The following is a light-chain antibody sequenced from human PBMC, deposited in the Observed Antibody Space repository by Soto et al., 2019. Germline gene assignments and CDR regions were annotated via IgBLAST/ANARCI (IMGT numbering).Light chain of an antibody. CDR1: QSISSY. CDR3: QQSDSIPQWT. J-gene: IGKJ1*01. V-gene: IGKV1-39*01. Sequence: HMTQSPSSLSASVGYIVTITCRASQSISSYLNWYRQKPGKAPKLLIYAASSLQSGVPSRFSGSGSGTDFTLTISCLQPEDFAPYYCQQSDSIPQWTFAQGSKVDFK. CDR2: AAS.